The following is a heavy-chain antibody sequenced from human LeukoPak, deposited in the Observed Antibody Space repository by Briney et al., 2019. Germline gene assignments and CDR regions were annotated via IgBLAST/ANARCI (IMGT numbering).Heavy chain of an antibody. V-gene: IGHV4-38-2*01. CDR1: GGSISSGYY. Sequence: PSQTLSLTCAVSGGSISSGYYWGWIRQPPGKGLEWIGSIYHSGSTYYNPSLKSRVTISVDTSKNQFSLKLSSVTAADTAVYYCATATLFWSGYDYWGQGTLVTVSS. CDR3: ATATLFWSGYDY. D-gene: IGHD3-3*01. J-gene: IGHJ4*02. CDR2: IYHSGST.